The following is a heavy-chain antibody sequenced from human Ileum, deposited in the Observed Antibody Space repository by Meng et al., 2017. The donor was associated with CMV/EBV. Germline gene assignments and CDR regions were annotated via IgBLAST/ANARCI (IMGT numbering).Heavy chain of an antibody. CDR3: ARADASGSWYAS. D-gene: IGHD2-15*01. CDR1: GDGVSNNSSR. Sequence: GDGVSNNSSRWNWIRQSPSRGVEWLGRTYYMSKWYNDYALSVKSRINIYPDTSNYQFSLQLKSVTPEDTAVYYCARADASGSWYASWGQGTLVTVSS. CDR2: TYYMSKWYN. J-gene: IGHJ5*01. V-gene: IGHV6-1*01.